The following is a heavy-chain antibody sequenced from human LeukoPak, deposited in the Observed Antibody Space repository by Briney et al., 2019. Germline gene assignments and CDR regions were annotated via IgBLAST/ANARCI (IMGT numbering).Heavy chain of an antibody. D-gene: IGHD6-13*01. CDR2: ISSSGSTI. CDR1: GFTFSDYG. V-gene: IGHV3-23*01. CDR3: AKAAAGQFEY. J-gene: IGHJ4*02. Sequence: GGSLRLSCAASGFTFSDYGMNWVRQAPGKGLEWVSYISSSGSTIYYADSVKGRFTISRDNSKNTLYLQMNSLRAEDTALYYCAKAAAGQFEYWGQGNLVTVSS.